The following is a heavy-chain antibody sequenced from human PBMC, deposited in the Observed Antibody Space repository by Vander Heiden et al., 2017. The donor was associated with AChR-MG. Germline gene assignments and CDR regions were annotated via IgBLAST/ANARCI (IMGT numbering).Heavy chain of an antibody. Sequence: QEQLVQSGAAVQKPGASVKVSCEASGETFGDSYMNWVRQAPGQGLEWMGWINPKSGATKYGEKFQGRVTMTRDTSVKTVYLELSSLRADDTAVYYCVRDNAMTRGAPRPGVFEMWGQGTMVTVSS. J-gene: IGHJ3*02. CDR2: INPKSGAT. V-gene: IGHV1-2*02. D-gene: IGHD2-8*01. CDR3: VRDNAMTRGAPRPGVFEM. CDR1: GETFGDSY.